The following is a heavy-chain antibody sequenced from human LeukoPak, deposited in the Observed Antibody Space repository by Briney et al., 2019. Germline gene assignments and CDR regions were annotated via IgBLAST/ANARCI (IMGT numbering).Heavy chain of an antibody. Sequence: SETLSLTCTVSGVSISSSNSYWGWIRQPPGKGLEWIGSIYYSGNTYYNASLKSRVTISVDTAKNQFSLKLASVTAADTAVYYCARQTGSGLFTLPGGQGTLVTVSS. CDR2: IYYSGNT. CDR3: ARQTGSGLFTLP. CDR1: GVSISSSNSY. D-gene: IGHD3-10*01. J-gene: IGHJ4*02. V-gene: IGHV4-39*01.